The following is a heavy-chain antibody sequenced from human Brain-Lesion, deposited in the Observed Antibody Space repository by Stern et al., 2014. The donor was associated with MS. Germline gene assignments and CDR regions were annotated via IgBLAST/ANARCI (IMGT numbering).Heavy chain of an antibody. D-gene: IGHD2-8*01. CDR3: ARVGVYVQTGWFDP. J-gene: IGHJ5*02. CDR1: GGSISSGGYY. Sequence: VQLVESGPGLVKHSQTLSLTCTVSGGSISSGGYYWSWIRQHPGKGLEWIGYIHYSGSTYYNSALKSRVTISRDTSKNQFSLNLNSVTAADTAVYYCARVGVYVQTGWFDPWGQGALVTVSS. V-gene: IGHV4-31*03. CDR2: IHYSGST.